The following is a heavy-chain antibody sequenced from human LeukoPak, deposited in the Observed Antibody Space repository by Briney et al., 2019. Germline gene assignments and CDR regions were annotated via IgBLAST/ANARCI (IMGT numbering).Heavy chain of an antibody. J-gene: IGHJ5*02. CDR2: INPSGGST. V-gene: IGHV1-46*01. CDR3: AKESVPYSGSYTT. CDR1: GYTFTSYY. Sequence: ASVKVSCKASGYTFTSYYMHWVRQAHGQGLEWMGIINPSGGSTSYAQKFQGRVTMTRDTSTSTVYMELSSLRSEDTAVYYCAKESVPYSGSYTTWGQGTLVTVSS. D-gene: IGHD1-26*01.